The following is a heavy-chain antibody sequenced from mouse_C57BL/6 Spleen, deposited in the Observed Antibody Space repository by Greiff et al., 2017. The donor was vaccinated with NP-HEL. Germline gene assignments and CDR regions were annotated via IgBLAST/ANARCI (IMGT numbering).Heavy chain of an antibody. CDR3: VRLGVRYYYAMDY. CDR2: IRSKSNNYAT. CDR1: GFSFNTYA. Sequence: EVQLVESGGGLVQPKGSLKLSCAASGFSFNTYAMNWVRQAPGKGLEWVARIRSKSNNYATYYADSVKDRFNISRDDSESMLYLQMNNLKTEDTAMYYCVRLGVRYYYAMDYWGQGTSVTVSS. J-gene: IGHJ4*01. V-gene: IGHV10-1*01.